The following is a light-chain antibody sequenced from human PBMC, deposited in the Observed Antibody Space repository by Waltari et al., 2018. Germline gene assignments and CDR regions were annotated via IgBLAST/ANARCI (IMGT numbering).Light chain of an antibody. CDR1: SSDVGGYNF. J-gene: IGLJ1*01. Sequence: QSALTQPASVSGSPGQSITISCTGTSSDVGGYNFVSWYQQHPGKVPKLIIYDVTNRPSGVANRLSGSKSVNTAALTISGLQAEDEADYYCSSYTTSSTYVFGTGTKVTVL. V-gene: IGLV2-14*03. CDR2: DVT. CDR3: SSYTTSSTYV.